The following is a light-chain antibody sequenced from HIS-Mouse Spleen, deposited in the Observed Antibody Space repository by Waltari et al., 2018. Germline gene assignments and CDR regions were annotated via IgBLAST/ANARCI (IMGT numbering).Light chain of an antibody. Sequence: QSALTQPAPVSGSPGQSIPISCTGTSSDVGRYDLVSWYQQHPGKAPKLMIYEGSKRPSGVSNRFSGSKSGNTASLTISGLQAEDEADYYCCSYAGSSTVVFGGGTKLTVL. CDR2: EGS. V-gene: IGLV2-23*01. CDR1: SSDVGRYDL. J-gene: IGLJ2*01. CDR3: CSYAGSSTVV.